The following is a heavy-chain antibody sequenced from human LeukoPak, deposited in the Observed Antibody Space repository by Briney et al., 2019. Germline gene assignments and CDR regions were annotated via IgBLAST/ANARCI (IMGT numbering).Heavy chain of an antibody. D-gene: IGHD1-26*01. CDR2: VYYSGST. CDR1: GGSISSSGYY. CDR3: ARGMSGTYFVFDC. Sequence: SETLSLTCTVSGGSISSSGYYWSWIRQHPGRGLEWIGYVYYSGSTLYNPSLKSRLTISVDTSKNQFSLKLTSVTVADTAVYYCARGMSGTYFVFDCWGQGTLVTVSS. J-gene: IGHJ4*02. V-gene: IGHV4-31*03.